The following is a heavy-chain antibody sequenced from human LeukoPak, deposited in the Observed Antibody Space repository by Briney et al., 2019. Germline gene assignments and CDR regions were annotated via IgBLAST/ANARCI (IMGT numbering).Heavy chain of an antibody. V-gene: IGHV4-34*01. Sequence: PSETLCLTCAVYGGSFSGYYWSWIRQPPGKGLEWIGEINHSGSTNYNPSLKSRVTISVDTSKNQFSLKLSSVTAADTAVYYCEGFYGMDVWGQGTTVTVSS. CDR1: GGSFSGYY. J-gene: IGHJ6*02. CDR2: INHSGST. CDR3: EGFYGMDV.